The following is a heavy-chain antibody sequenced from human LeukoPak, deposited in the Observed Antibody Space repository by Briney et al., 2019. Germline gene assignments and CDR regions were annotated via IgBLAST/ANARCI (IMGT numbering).Heavy chain of an antibody. CDR3: AKDGGDALLTGTSWFDP. V-gene: IGHV3-23*01. CDR1: GFAFSSYA. D-gene: IGHD1/OR15-1a*01. Sequence: PGGSLRLSCAASGFAFSSYAMSWVRQAPGKGLEWVSAISGSGGNTYYADSVKGRFTISRDNSKNTLYLQMNSLRAEDTAVYYCAKDGGDALLTGTSWFDPWGQGTLVTVSS. CDR2: ISGSGGNT. J-gene: IGHJ5*02.